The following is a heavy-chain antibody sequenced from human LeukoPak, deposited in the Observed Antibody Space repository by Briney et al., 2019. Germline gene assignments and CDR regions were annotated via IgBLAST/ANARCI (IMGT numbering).Heavy chain of an antibody. CDR3: AKDQSSGYCPDAFDI. Sequence: PGGSLRLSCAASGFTFSSYDMHWVRQAPGKGLEWVAFIRYDGSNKYYADSVKGRFTISRDNSKNTLYLQMNSLRAEDTAVYYCAKDQSSGYCPDAFDIWGQGTMVTVSS. CDR1: GFTFSSYD. CDR2: IRYDGSNK. J-gene: IGHJ3*02. V-gene: IGHV3-30*02. D-gene: IGHD3-22*01.